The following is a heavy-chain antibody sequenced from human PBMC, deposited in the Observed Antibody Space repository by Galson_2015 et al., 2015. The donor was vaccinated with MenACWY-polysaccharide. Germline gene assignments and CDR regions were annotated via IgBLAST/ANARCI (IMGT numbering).Heavy chain of an antibody. J-gene: IGHJ6*02. V-gene: IGHV1-2*02. D-gene: IGHD4-23*01. CDR3: ARRAIQLWFSTEKFYGGNSYYYYGMDV. CDR2: INPNSGGT. Sequence: SVKVSCKASGYTFTGYYMHWVRQAPGQGLEWMGWINPNSGGTNYAQKFQGGVTMTRDTSISTAYMELSRLRSDDTAVYYCARRAIQLWFSTEKFYGGNSYYYYGMDVWGQGTTVTVSS. CDR1: GYTFTGYY.